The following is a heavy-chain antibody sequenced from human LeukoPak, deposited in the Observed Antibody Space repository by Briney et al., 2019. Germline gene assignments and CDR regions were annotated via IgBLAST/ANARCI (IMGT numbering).Heavy chain of an antibody. V-gene: IGHV1-69*04. Sequence: SVKVSCKASGGTFSSYAISWVRQAPGQGLEWIGRIIPILGIANYAQKFQGRVTITADKSTSTAYMELSSLRSEDTAVYYCARLVYSSSWYYFDYWGQGTLVTVSS. CDR2: IIPILGIA. CDR3: ARLVYSSSWYYFDY. J-gene: IGHJ4*02. D-gene: IGHD6-13*01. CDR1: GGTFSSYA.